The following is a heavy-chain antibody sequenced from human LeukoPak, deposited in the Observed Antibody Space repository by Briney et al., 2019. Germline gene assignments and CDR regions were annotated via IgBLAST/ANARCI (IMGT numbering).Heavy chain of an antibody. CDR1: GFTFSDYA. CDR2: ITGSGDNT. D-gene: IGHD5-12*01. CDR3: AKAPIEMATIGTDY. V-gene: IGHV3-23*01. Sequence: GGSLRLSCAASGFTFSDYAMSWVRQAPGQGLEWVSTITGSGDNTYYADSVKGRFTISRDNSKNTLDLQMNSLRTEDTAVYYCAKAPIEMATIGTDYWGQGTLVTVSS. J-gene: IGHJ4*02.